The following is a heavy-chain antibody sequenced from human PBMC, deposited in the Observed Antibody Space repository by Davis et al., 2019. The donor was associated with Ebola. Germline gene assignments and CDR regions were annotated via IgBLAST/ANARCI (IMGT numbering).Heavy chain of an antibody. J-gene: IGHJ5*02. V-gene: IGHV1-46*01. D-gene: IGHD2-15*01. CDR2: INPSAGNT. Sequence: AASVKVSCKASGYTFTTYHLHWVRQAPGQGLEWMGIINPSAGNTAYAQQFQGRLTMTRDTSTSTVYMELSSLRSEDTAVYYCARDRGSARGRWFDPWGQGTLVTVSS. CDR3: ARDRGSARGRWFDP. CDR1: GYTFTTYH.